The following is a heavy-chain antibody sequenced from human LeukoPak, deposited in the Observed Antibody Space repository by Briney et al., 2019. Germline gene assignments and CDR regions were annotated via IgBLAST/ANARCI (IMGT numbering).Heavy chain of an antibody. CDR1: GGSISSYY. Sequence: SETLSLTCTVSGGSISSYYWSWIRQPPGKGLEWIGYIYYSGSTNYNPSLKSRVTISVGTSKNQFSLKLSSVTAADTAVYYCARGRYSNFIDYWGQGTLVTVSS. CDR3: ARGRYSNFIDY. J-gene: IGHJ4*02. CDR2: IYYSGST. D-gene: IGHD4-11*01. V-gene: IGHV4-59*01.